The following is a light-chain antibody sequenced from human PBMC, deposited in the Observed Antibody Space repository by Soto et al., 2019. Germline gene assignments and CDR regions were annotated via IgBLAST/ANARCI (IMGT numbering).Light chain of an antibody. J-gene: IGLJ1*01. Sequence: QSVLTQPPSASGTPGQTVTISCSGSSFNIGFNYVYWYQQLPGMAPKLLIHSNDERPSGVPDRFSGSKSGTSASLAISGLRSEDEADYYCAVWDESLSGGVXGTGTKSPS. V-gene: IGLV1-47*02. CDR2: SND. CDR3: AVWDESLSGGV. CDR1: SFNIGFNY.